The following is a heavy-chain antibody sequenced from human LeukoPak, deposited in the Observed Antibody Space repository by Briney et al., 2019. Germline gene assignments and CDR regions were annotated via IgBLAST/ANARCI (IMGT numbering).Heavy chain of an antibody. CDR1: GYSISSGYY. CDR2: IYHSGST. Sequence: SETLSLTCTVSGYSISSGYYWGWIRQPPGKGLEWIGSIYHSGSTYYNPSLKSRVTISVDTSKNQFSLKLSSVTAADTAVYYCARAATTETSCYFDYWGQGTLVTVSS. CDR3: ARAATTETSCYFDY. D-gene: IGHD4-11*01. J-gene: IGHJ4*02. V-gene: IGHV4-38-2*02.